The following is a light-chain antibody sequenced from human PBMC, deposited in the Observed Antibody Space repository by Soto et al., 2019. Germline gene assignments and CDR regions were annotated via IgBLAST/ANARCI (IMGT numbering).Light chain of an antibody. J-gene: IGLJ2*01. CDR2: DVS. Sequence: QSALTQPASVSGSPGQSITISCTGTSSDVGDYKYVSWYQQHPGKAPKLMIYDVSNRPSGVSNRFSGSKSGNTASLTISGLQAEDEADYYCSSYTSSSTPVVFGGGTQLTVL. CDR1: SSDVGDYKY. V-gene: IGLV2-14*01. CDR3: SSYTSSSTPVV.